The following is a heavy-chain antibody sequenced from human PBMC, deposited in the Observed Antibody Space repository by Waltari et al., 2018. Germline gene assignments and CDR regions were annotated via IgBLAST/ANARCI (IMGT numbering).Heavy chain of an antibody. CDR2: FYIGGTT. CDR1: GFTFGNYA. D-gene: IGHD3-3*01. CDR3: AKDSSPFLEHRVYYYYYMDV. V-gene: IGHV3-23*03. J-gene: IGHJ6*03. Sequence: EVQLLESGGGLVQPGGSLRLSCAASGFTFGNYAMSWVRQAPGSGLDWVLVFYIGGTTYDADSGKGRFTISRDNSKNTLYLQMNSLRAEDTAVYYCAKDSSPFLEHRVYYYYYMDVWGKGTTVTVSS.